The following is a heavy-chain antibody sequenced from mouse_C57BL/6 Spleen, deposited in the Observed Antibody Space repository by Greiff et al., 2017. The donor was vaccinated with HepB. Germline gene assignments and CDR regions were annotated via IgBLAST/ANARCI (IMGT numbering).Heavy chain of an antibody. CDR3: AYRGNYGYFDV. D-gene: IGHD2-14*01. CDR2: INPNYGTT. V-gene: IGHV1-39*01. Sequence: EVKLVESGPELVKPGASVKISCKASGYSFTDYNMNWVKQSNGKSLEWIGVINPNYGTTSYNQKFKGKATLTVDQSSSTAYMQLNSLTSEDSAVYYCAYRGNYGYFDVWGTGTTVTVSS. J-gene: IGHJ1*03. CDR1: GYSFTDYN.